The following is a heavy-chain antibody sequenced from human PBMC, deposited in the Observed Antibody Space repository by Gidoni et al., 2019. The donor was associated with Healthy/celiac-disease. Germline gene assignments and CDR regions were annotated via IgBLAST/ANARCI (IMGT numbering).Heavy chain of an antibody. CDR1: GYSIRSGYY. Sequence: QVQLQESGPGLVKPSETLSLTYTVSGYSIRSGYYWGWIRQPPGKGLEWIGRIYHSGSTYYNPSLKSRVTISVDTSKNQFSLKLSSVTAADTAVYYCARDSSGWYKGGSLDYWGQGTLVTVSS. D-gene: IGHD6-19*01. CDR3: ARDSSGWYKGGSLDY. J-gene: IGHJ4*02. CDR2: IYHSGST. V-gene: IGHV4-38-2*02.